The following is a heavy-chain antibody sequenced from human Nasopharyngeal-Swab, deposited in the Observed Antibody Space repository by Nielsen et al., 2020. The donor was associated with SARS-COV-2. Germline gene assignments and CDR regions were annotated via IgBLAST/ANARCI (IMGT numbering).Heavy chain of an antibody. CDR1: GFTFSSYS. CDR2: ISSSSSTI. J-gene: IGHJ3*02. Sequence: GGSLRLSCAASGFTFSSYSMNWVRQAPGKGLEWVSYISSSSSTIYYADSVKGRFTISRDNAKNSLYLQMNSLRAEDTAVYYCARESVVTGMDDATDIWGQGTMVTVSS. V-gene: IGHV3-48*01. CDR3: ARESVVTGMDDATDI. D-gene: IGHD2-21*02.